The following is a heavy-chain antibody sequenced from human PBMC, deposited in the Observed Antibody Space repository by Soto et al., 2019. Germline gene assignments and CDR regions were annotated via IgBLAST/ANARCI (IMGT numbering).Heavy chain of an antibody. Sequence: QVQLQESGPGLVKPSDTLSLSCTVSGGSISSYYWSWFRQSPGKRMEWIGYVHHSWGSSYNPSLQSRVAISLDTSKSQFSLKVTSVTATDTAVYYCARQGSGPLHGLVDVWGQGTTVTVSS. CDR1: GGSISSYY. J-gene: IGHJ6*02. CDR3: ARQGSGPLHGLVDV. D-gene: IGHD1-26*01. V-gene: IGHV4-59*08. CDR2: VHHSWGS.